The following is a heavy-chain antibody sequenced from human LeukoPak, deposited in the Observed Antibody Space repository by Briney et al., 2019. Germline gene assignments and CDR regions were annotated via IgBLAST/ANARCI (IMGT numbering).Heavy chain of an antibody. V-gene: IGHV4-34*01. D-gene: IGHD2-2*01. J-gene: IGHJ4*02. Sequence: SETLSLTCAVYGGSFSGYYWSWIRQPPGKGLEWIGEINHSGSTNYNPSLKSRVTISVDTSKNQFSLKLSSVTAADTAVYYCASGQLPWAYWGQGTLVTVSS. CDR3: ASGQLPWAY. CDR2: INHSGST. CDR1: GGSFSGYY.